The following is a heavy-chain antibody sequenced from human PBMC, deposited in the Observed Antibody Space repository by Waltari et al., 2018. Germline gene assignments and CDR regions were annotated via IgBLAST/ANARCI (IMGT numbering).Heavy chain of an antibody. J-gene: IGHJ3*02. CDR1: GFTFSLYW. CDR2: IKQDGREK. V-gene: IGHV3-7*01. D-gene: IGHD2-15*01. CDR3: ARGGDIVVVVAATEDAFDI. Sequence: EVQLVESGGGLVQPGGSLRLSCAASGFTFSLYWMSWVRQAPGKGREWVAKIKQDGREKYYVDSVKGRFTISRDNAKNSLYLQMNSLRAEDTAVYYCARGGDIVVVVAATEDAFDIWGQGTMVTVSS.